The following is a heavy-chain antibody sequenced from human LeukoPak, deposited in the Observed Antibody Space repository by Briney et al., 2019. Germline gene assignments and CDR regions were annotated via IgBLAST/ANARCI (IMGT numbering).Heavy chain of an antibody. CDR3: ARAGGYSYGHPFDY. J-gene: IGHJ4*02. CDR2: IYYSGST. D-gene: IGHD5-18*01. Sequence: SETLSLTCTVSGGSISSYYWSWIRQPPGKGLEWIGYIYYSGSTNYNPSLKSRVTISVDTSKNQFSLKLSSVTAADTAVYYCARAGGYSYGHPFDYWGQGTLVIVSS. V-gene: IGHV4-59*01. CDR1: GGSISSYY.